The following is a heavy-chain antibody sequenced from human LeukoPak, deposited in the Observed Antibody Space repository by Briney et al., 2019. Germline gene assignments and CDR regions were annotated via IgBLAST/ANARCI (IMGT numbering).Heavy chain of an antibody. CDR1: GFTFSGYA. D-gene: IGHD1-7*01. J-gene: IGHJ4*03. Sequence: PGGSLRLSCAASGFTFSGYAMHWVRQASGKGLEWVGRIRSKTNNYARTYAASVTVKFTISRDDAGKKAYMQIDSLKTADTAVYYCTRLSGDNWNYGGNFDSWGQGTMVTVSS. CDR3: TRLSGDNWNYGGNFDS. V-gene: IGHV3-73*01. CDR2: IRSKTNNYAR.